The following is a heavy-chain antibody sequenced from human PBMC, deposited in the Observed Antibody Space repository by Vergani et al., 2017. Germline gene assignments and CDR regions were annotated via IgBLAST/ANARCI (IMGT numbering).Heavy chain of an antibody. J-gene: IGHJ4*02. Sequence: EVQLLESGGGLVQPGGSLRLSCAASGFTFSSYAMSWVRQAPGKGLEWVSSISSSSSYIYYADSVKGRFTISRDNSKNTLYLQMNSLRAEDTAVYYCARGAPAWDWGQGTLVTVSS. CDR1: GFTFSSYA. CDR3: ARGAPAWD. CDR2: ISSSSSYI. V-gene: IGHV3-23*01.